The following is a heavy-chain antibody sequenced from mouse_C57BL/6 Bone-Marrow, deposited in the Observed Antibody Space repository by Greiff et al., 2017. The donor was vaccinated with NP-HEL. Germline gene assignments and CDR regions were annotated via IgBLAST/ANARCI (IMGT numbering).Heavy chain of an antibody. J-gene: IGHJ3*01. Sequence: EVQVVESGGGLVQSGRSLRLSCATSGFTFSDFYMEWVRQAPGKGLEWIAASRNKANDYTTEYSASVKGRFIVSRDTSQSILYLQMNALRAEDTAIYYCARDDYYGSSPAWFAYWGQGTLVTVSA. CDR1: GFTFSDFY. V-gene: IGHV7-1*01. D-gene: IGHD1-1*01. CDR3: ARDDYYGSSPAWFAY. CDR2: SRNKANDYTT.